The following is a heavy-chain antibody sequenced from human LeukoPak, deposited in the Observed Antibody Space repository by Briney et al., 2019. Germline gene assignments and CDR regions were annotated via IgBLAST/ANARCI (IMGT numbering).Heavy chain of an antibody. V-gene: IGHV3-23*01. CDR1: GFTFSSHA. D-gene: IGHD1-7*01. Sequence: GGSLRLSCAASGFTFSSHAMNWVRQAPGKGLEWVSAISDSGGRTYYADSVKGRFTISRDNSKNTLYLQMSSLRAEDTAVYYCTKEGKTRNWNYYQAKPVYWGQGTLVTVSS. J-gene: IGHJ4*02. CDR3: TKEGKTRNWNYYQAKPVY. CDR2: ISDSGGRT.